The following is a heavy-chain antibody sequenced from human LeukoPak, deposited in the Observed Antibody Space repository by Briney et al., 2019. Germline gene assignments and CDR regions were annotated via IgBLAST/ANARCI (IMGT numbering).Heavy chain of an antibody. CDR1: GFTFSSFE. V-gene: IGHV3-23*01. J-gene: IGHJ5*02. D-gene: IGHD4-11*01. CDR2: ISGSGGSA. Sequence: PGGSLRLSCAASGFTFSSFEMSWVRQAPGKGLEWVSAISGSGGSAYYADSVKGRFTISRDNSRNSLSLQMNSLRAEDTALYYCARDDYRNWFDPWGQGTLVTVSS. CDR3: ARDDYRNWFDP.